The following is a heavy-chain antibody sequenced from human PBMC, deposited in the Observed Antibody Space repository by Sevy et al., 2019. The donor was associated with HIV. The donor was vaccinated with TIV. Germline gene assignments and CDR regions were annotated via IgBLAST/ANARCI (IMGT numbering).Heavy chain of an antibody. Sequence: GGSLRLSCEASGFTFTRYAFHWVRQAPGKGLEWVAVVSKEGTNKYYADSVKGRFTISRDNSRNPVYLQMQSLRADDTAVYFCARDPHSVPHWGSFDSWGQGTLVTVSS. CDR1: GFTFTRYA. CDR2: VSKEGTNK. CDR3: ARDPHSVPHWGSFDS. V-gene: IGHV3-30-3*01. D-gene: IGHD3-16*01. J-gene: IGHJ4*02.